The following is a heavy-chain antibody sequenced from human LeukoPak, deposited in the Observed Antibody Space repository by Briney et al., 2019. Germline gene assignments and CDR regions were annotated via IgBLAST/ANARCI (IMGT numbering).Heavy chain of an antibody. CDR1: GYTFTSYD. Sequence: ASVKVSCKASGYTFTSYDINWVRQATGQGLEWMGWMNPNSGNTDYAQKFQGRVTMTRNTSISTAYMELSSLRSEDTAVYYCARVVVAAGDNWFDPWGQGTLVTVSS. CDR2: MNPNSGNT. V-gene: IGHV1-8*02. D-gene: IGHD2-15*01. CDR3: ARVVVAAGDNWFDP. J-gene: IGHJ5*02.